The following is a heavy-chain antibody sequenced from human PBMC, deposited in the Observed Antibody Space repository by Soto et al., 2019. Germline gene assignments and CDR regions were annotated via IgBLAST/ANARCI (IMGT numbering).Heavy chain of an antibody. J-gene: IGHJ3*02. CDR1: GYTFTSYA. CDR2: INAGNGNT. D-gene: IGHD2-21*02. CDR3: ARVYCGGDCYPPDAFDI. Sequence: QVQLVQSGAEVKKPGASVKVSCKASGYTFTSYAMHWVRQAPGQRLEWMGWINAGNGNTKYSQKFQGRVTITRDTSASTAYMELSSLRSEDTAVYYCARVYCGGDCYPPDAFDIWGQGTMVTVSS. V-gene: IGHV1-3*01.